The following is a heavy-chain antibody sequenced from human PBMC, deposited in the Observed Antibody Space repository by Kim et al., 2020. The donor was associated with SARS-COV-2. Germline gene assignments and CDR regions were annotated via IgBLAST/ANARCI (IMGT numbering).Heavy chain of an antibody. J-gene: IGHJ5*02. D-gene: IGHD2-2*01. Sequence: GTTEYATSGKGRFTISRDDSESVAYLQRNSLKTEDTAVYYCALGSRTFDPWGQGTLVTVSS. V-gene: IGHV3-49*02. CDR2: GTT. CDR3: ALGSRTFDP.